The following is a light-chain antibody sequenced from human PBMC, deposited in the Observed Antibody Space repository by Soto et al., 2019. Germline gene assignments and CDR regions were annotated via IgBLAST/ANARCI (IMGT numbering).Light chain of an antibody. CDR1: QSIRSN. Sequence: EIGMNQSPDTLSVSLGEGATLSCRVSQSIRSNLAWYQQRPGQAPRLLMYGASTRADGIPARFSGSGSGTDFTLTISRLEPEDSAVFYCQQYGISPLPFGQGTKV. J-gene: IGKJ1*01. CDR3: QQYGISPLP. V-gene: IGKV3-15*01. CDR2: GAS.